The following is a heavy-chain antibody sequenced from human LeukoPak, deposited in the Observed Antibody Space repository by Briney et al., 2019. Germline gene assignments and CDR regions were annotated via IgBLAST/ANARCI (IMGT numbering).Heavy chain of an antibody. J-gene: IGHJ4*02. Sequence: SETLSLTCTVSGGSISSYYWSWIRQPPGKGLEWIGYIYYSGSTNYNPSLKSRVTISVDTSKNQFSLKLSSVTAADTAVYYCARPTTPYGSGSYYTNWGQGTLVTVSS. D-gene: IGHD3-10*01. V-gene: IGHV4-59*12. CDR1: GGSISSYY. CDR2: IYYSGST. CDR3: ARPTTPYGSGSYYTN.